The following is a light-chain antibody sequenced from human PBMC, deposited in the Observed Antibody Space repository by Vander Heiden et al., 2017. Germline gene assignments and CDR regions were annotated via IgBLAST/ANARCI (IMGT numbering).Light chain of an antibody. V-gene: IGLV3-21*02. CDR2: DDG. J-gene: IGLJ2*01. CDR1: NIGTKS. CDR3: QVWDTTSDHPVV. Sequence: SYVMTQTTSLSVAPGQTAKTYCGGKNIGTKSVHLYQQKPGRAPVLVVYDDGDRPSGIPERISGSNSGNTATLTISRVEAGDEADYYCQVWDTTSDHPVVFGGGTKLTV.